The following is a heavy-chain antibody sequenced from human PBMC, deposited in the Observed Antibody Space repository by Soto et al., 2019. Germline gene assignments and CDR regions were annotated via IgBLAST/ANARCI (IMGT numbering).Heavy chain of an antibody. J-gene: IGHJ6*02. CDR1: GGTFTSQT. Sequence: QVHLVQSGAEVKKPGSSVKVSCKASGGTFTSQTIIWVRRAPGQGLEWMGTIIPVFAAPNYAQKFQGRVTITADESTSTAYMELNNLRSEDTAVYYCARSIRQFEVELFAMDVWGQGTTVTVSS. CDR3: ARSIRQFEVELFAMDV. V-gene: IGHV1-69*15. D-gene: IGHD1-7*01. CDR2: IIPVFAAP.